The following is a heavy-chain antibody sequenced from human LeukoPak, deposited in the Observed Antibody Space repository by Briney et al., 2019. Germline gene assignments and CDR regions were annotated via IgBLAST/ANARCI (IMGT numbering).Heavy chain of an antibody. J-gene: IGHJ3*02. CDR3: ARGAQIAVAGSFDAFDI. CDR1: GYTFSSYY. CDR2: ITPSGGTT. D-gene: IGHD6-19*01. V-gene: IGHV1-46*01. Sequence: GASVKDSCKASGYTFSSYYMHWVRQAPGQDLEWMGIITPSGGTTTYAQKFQGRVPMTRDTSTCTVYMELNSLSSEDPAVYYCARGAQIAVAGSFDAFDIWGQGTMVTVSS.